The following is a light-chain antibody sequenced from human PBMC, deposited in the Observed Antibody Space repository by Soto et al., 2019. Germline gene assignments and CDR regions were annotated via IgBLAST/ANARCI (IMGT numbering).Light chain of an antibody. CDR3: MQALQTPLT. J-gene: IGKJ4*01. CDR1: QSLLHSNGYNY. Sequence: DIVMTQSPLSLPVTPGESASISCRSSQSLLHSNGYNYLDWYLQKPGQSPQLLIYLGSNRASGVPDRLRGSGSGTDFTLKISRVEAGDVGVYYCMQALQTPLTFGGGTKVEIK. V-gene: IGKV2-28*01. CDR2: LGS.